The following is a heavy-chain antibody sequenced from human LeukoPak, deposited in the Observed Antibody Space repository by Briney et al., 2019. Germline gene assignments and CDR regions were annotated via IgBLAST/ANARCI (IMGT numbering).Heavy chain of an antibody. CDR1: GYTFTSYG. Sequence: ASVKVSCKASGYTFTSYGISWVRQAPGQGLEWVGWISPSNGNTNYAQKLQGRVTMTTDTSTSTAYMEVTSLKSDDTAVYYCAIFDLYSNNWYYFTWGQGTLVTVSS. CDR3: AIFDLYSNNWYYFT. J-gene: IGHJ4*02. CDR2: ISPSNGNT. D-gene: IGHD1-7*01. V-gene: IGHV1-18*01.